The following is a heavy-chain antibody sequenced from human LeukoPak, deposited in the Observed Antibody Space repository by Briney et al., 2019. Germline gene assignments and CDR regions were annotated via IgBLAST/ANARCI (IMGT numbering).Heavy chain of an antibody. CDR3: TRLSPDGSGYPLGDY. V-gene: IGHV3-73*01. CDR1: GFTFSGST. CDR2: IRTKANNYAT. Sequence: PGGSLRVSCAASGFTFSGSTVHWVRQASGKGLDWVGHIRTKANNYATAYAASVKGRFTISRDESKNTAYLQMNGLETEDTALYYCTRLSPDGSGYPLGDYWGQGTLVTVSS. D-gene: IGHD3-22*01. J-gene: IGHJ4*02.